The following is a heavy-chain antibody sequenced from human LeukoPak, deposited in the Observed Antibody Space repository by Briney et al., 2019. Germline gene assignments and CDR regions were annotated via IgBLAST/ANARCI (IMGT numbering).Heavy chain of an antibody. CDR3: ARDRGHPAAFDI. CDR1: GYTFTVYY. CDR2: ISPNSVGT. D-gene: IGHD3-10*01. J-gene: IGHJ3*02. Sequence: AAVKVSCKASGYTFTVYYMHWVRQAPGQGLEWMGWISPNSVGTKYAQRFQGRVTMTRDTSISTAYMEPSRLTSDDTAVYYCARDRGHPAAFDIWGQGTMVTVS. V-gene: IGHV1-2*02.